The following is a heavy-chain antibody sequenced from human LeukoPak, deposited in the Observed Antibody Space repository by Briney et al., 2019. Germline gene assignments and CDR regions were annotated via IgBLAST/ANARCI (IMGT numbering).Heavy chain of an antibody. V-gene: IGHV4-39*01. CDR3: ARQVKRRIAVAGLNWFDP. D-gene: IGHD6-19*01. Sequence: SETLSLTCTVSGGSISSSSYYWGWIRQPPGKGLEWIGSIYYSGSTYYNPSLKSRVTISVDTSKNQFSLKLSSVTAADTAVYYCARQVKRRIAVAGLNWFDPWGQGTLVTVSS. CDR2: IYYSGST. J-gene: IGHJ5*02. CDR1: GGSISSSSYY.